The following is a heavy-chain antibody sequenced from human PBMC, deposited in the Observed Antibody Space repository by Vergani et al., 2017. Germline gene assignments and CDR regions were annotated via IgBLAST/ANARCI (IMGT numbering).Heavy chain of an antibody. CDR2: IGTAGDT. CDR3: ARDFHYGGKPGAFDI. D-gene: IGHD4-23*01. J-gene: IGHJ3*02. V-gene: IGHV3-13*01. CDR1: GFTFSSYD. Sequence: EVQLVESGGGLVQPGGSLRLSCAASGFTFSSYDMHWVRQATGKGLEWVSAIGTAGDTYYPGSVKGRFTISRENAKNSLYLQMNSLRAEDTAVYYCARDFHYGGKPGAFDIWGQGTMVTVSS.